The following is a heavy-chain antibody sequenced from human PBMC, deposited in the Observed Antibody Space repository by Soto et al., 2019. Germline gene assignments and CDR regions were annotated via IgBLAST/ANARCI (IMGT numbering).Heavy chain of an antibody. V-gene: IGHV3-9*01. Sequence: GGSLRLSCAASGFTFDDYAMHWVRQAPGKGLEWVSGISWNSGSIGYADSGKGRFTISRDNAKNSLYLQMNSLRAEDTALYYCAKDRGSSSWYGDNWFDPWGQGTLVTVSS. J-gene: IGHJ5*02. D-gene: IGHD6-13*01. CDR3: AKDRGSSSWYGDNWFDP. CDR1: GFTFDDYA. CDR2: ISWNSGSI.